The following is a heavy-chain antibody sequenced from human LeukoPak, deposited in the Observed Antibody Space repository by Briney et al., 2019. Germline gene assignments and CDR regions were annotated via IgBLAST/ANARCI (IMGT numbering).Heavy chain of an antibody. V-gene: IGHV3-30*02. CDR1: GFTFSSYG. J-gene: IGHJ4*02. CDR3: AGYCSSTSCHSWYFDY. Sequence: GGSLRLSCAASGFTFSSYGMHWVRQAPGKGLEWVAFIRYDGSNKYYADSVKGRFTISRDNSKNTLYLQMNSLRAEDTAVYYCAGYCSSTSCHSWYFDYWGQGTLVTVSS. D-gene: IGHD2-2*01. CDR2: IRYDGSNK.